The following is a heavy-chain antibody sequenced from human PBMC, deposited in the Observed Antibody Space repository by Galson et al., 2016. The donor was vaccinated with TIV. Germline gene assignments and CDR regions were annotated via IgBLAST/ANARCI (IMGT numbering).Heavy chain of an antibody. CDR1: GFTFDDYA. CDR2: ISWDGGNR. D-gene: IGHD3-16*01. Sequence: SLRLSCAVSGFTFDDYAMHWVRQAPGKGLEWVSLISWDGGNRFYADSVKGRFNISRDNSKNSLYLQMNSLRAEDNALYYCAKDKGGGNYYYYYMDVWGKGTTVTVSS. V-gene: IGHV3-43D*04. CDR3: AKDKGGGNYYYYYMDV. J-gene: IGHJ6*03.